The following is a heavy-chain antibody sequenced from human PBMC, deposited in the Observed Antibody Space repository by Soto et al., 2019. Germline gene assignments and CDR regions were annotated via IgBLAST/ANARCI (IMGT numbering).Heavy chain of an antibody. CDR2: IYWDDDK. CDR1: GFSLTTRGVG. V-gene: IGHV2-5*02. J-gene: IGHJ4*02. D-gene: IGHD1-1*01. Sequence: QITLKESGPALVNPTQPLTLTCTFSGFSLTTRGVGVGWIRQPPGKAPEWLALIYWDDDKRYKSSLETRVTITKDTFKNPVVLTMTYMDPVDTATYYGAHRLLNTVLGFVTTTSRYFDYWGQGIPVSVSS. CDR3: AHRLLNTVLGFVTTTSRYFDY.